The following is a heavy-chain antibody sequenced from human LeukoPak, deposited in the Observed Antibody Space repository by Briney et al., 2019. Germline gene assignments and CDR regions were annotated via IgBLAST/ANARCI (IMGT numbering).Heavy chain of an antibody. CDR3: VVQDIVVVVVSFIDY. D-gene: IGHD2-15*01. J-gene: IGHJ4*02. CDR2: IXSNGXST. Sequence: GGSLRLSCSAXGXXXXXXAXXXXXXAXGXXLXXVXXIXSNGXSTXYADSVKGRFTISRDNSKNTLYLQMSSLRGEDTSVYYCVVQDIVVVVVSFIDYWGQGTLVTVSS. V-gene: IGHV3-64D*09. CDR1: GXXXXXXA.